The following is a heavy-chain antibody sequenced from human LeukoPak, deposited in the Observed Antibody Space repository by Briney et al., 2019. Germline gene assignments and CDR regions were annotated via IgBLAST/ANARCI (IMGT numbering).Heavy chain of an antibody. D-gene: IGHD5-12*01. J-gene: IGHJ4*02. V-gene: IGHV4-34*01. Sequence: PSETLSLTCAVYGGSFSGYYWSWIRQPPGKGLEWIGEINHSGSTNYNPSLKSRVTISVDTSKNQFSLKLSSVTAADTAVYYCARVPAGRGYSGYDPMYYFDYWGQGTLVTVSS. CDR1: GGSFSGYY. CDR2: INHSGST. CDR3: ARVPAGRGYSGYDPMYYFDY.